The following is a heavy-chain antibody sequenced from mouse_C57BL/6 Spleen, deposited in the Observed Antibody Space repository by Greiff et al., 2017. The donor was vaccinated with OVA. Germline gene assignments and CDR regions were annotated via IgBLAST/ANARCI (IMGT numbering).Heavy chain of an antibody. CDR2: IDPETGGT. Sequence: VQLQQSGAELVRPGASVTLSCKASGYTFTDYEMHWVKQTPVHGLEWIGAIDPETGGTAYNQKFKGKAILTADKSSSTAYMELRSLTSEDSVVYYCTRRTVVGFDYWGQGTTLTVSS. D-gene: IGHD1-1*01. J-gene: IGHJ2*01. CDR3: TRRTVVGFDY. V-gene: IGHV1-15*01. CDR1: GYTFTDYE.